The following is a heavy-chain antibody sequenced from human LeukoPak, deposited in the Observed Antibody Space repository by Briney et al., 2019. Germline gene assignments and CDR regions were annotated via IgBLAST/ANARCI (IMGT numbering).Heavy chain of an antibody. CDR2: ISSTSGLI. J-gene: IGHJ5*02. CDR3: ARGSLVAAPTTKSNWFDL. V-gene: IGHV3-21*01. D-gene: IGHD1-26*01. CDR1: GFTFSSYA. Sequence: KSGGSLRLSCAASGFTFSSYAMNRVRQAPGKGLEWVSSISSTSGLIFYADSVKGRFTVSRDNAQHSLYLQMSSLRAEDTAVYYCARGSLVAAPTTKSNWFDLWGQGTLVTVSS.